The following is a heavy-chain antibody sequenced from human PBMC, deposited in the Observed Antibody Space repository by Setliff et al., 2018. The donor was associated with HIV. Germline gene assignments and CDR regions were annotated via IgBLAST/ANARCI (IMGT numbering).Heavy chain of an antibody. CDR3: AREVLRGGDDAFGL. J-gene: IGHJ4*02. D-gene: IGHD3-10*01. V-gene: IGHV3-30*02. CDR2: IHYDGSEK. CDR1: GFNFGNYG. Sequence: GGSLRLSCVASGFNFGNYGMHWVRQAPGKGLEWLTSIHYDGSEKYYMESVKGRFTISRDNSKNTLYLQMNSLRVEDSAVYYCAREVLRGGDDAFGLWGQGTLVTVSS.